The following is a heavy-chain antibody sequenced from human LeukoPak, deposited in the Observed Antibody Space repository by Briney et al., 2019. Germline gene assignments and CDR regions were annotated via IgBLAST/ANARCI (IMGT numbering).Heavy chain of an antibody. CDR3: ARDPKDDSSGYYYFDY. CDR1: GYTFTSYY. V-gene: IGHV1-46*01. Sequence: GASVKVSCKASGYTFTSYYIHWVRQAPGQGLEWMGVINPSGGRTSYAQKFQGRVTVTRDMSTSTVYMELSSLRSEDTAVYYCARDPKDDSSGYYYFDYWGQGTLVTVSS. CDR2: INPSGGRT. D-gene: IGHD3-22*01. J-gene: IGHJ4*02.